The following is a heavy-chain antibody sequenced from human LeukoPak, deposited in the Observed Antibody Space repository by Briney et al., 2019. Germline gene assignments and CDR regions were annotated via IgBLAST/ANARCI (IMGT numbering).Heavy chain of an antibody. D-gene: IGHD3-3*01. CDR2: IIPILGIA. J-gene: IGHJ5*02. Sequence: SVKVPCKASGGTFSSYAISWVRQAPGQGLEWMGRIIPILGIANYAQKFQGRVTITADKSTSTAYMELSSLRSEDTAVYYCARPARRYYDFWSGSPDWFDPWGQGTLVTVSS. CDR3: ARPARRYYDFWSGSPDWFDP. V-gene: IGHV1-69*04. CDR1: GGTFSSYA.